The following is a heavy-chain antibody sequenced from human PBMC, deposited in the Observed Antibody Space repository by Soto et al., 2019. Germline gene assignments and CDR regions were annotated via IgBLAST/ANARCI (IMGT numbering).Heavy chain of an antibody. D-gene: IGHD2-15*01. CDR2: MNPNSGNT. Sequence: GASVKVSCKASGYTFTSYDINWVRQATGQGLEWMGWMNPNSGNTGYAQKFQGRVTMTRNTSISTAYMELSSLRSEDTAVYYCARGFEGYCSGGTCSIGSAFDIWGQGTMVTVSS. J-gene: IGHJ3*02. CDR1: GYTFTSYD. CDR3: ARGFEGYCSGGTCSIGSAFDI. V-gene: IGHV1-8*01.